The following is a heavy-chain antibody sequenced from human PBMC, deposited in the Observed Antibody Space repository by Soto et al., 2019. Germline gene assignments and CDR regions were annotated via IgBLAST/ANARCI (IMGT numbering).Heavy chain of an antibody. D-gene: IGHD2-2*01. CDR3: ARDVVVPAAIGGYDYYYYYGMDV. CDR1: GYTFTGYG. Sequence: ASVKVSCKASGYTFTGYGISWVRQAPGQGLEWMGWISAYNGNTNYAQKLQGRVTMTTDTSTSTAYMELRSLRSDDTAVYYCARDVVVPAAIGGYDYYYYYGMDVWGQGTTVTVSS. CDR2: ISAYNGNT. J-gene: IGHJ6*02. V-gene: IGHV1-18*04.